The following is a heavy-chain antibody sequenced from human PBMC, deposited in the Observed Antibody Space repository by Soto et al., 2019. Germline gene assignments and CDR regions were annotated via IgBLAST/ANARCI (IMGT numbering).Heavy chain of an antibody. CDR1: GFTFSSYA. J-gene: IGHJ6*02. V-gene: IGHV3-64*01. CDR2: ISSNGGST. Sequence: GGSLRLSCAASGFTFSSYAMHWVRQAPGKGLEYVSAISSNGGSTYYANSVKGRFTISRDNSKNTLYLQMGSLRAEDMAVYYCARETAPLYYYYYYGMDVWGQGTTVTVSS. D-gene: IGHD3-16*02. CDR3: ARETAPLYYYYYYGMDV.